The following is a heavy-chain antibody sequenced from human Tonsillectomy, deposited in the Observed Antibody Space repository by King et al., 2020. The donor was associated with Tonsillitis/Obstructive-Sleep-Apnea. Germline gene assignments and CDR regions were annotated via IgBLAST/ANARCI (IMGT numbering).Heavy chain of an antibody. D-gene: IGHD1-1*01. CDR2: INPNSGGT. CDR3: ASSAGTTHYYYYYMDV. V-gene: IGHV1-2*06. Sequence: VQLVQSGAEVKKPGASVKVSCKASGYTFSGYYMHWVRQAPGQGLEWMGRINPNSGGTNYAQKFQGRVTMTRDTSISTAYMELRLRSDDTAAYYCASSAGTTHYYYYYMDVWGKGTTVTVSS. J-gene: IGHJ6*03. CDR1: GYTFSGYY.